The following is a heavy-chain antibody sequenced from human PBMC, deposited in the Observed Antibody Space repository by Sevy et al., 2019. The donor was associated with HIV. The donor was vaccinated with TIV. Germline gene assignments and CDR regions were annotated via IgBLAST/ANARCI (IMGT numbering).Heavy chain of an antibody. J-gene: IGHJ4*02. V-gene: IGHV1-8*01. D-gene: IGHD6-19*01. CDR2: MSPKSGNT. CDR1: GYTFTSYD. Sequence: GSVKVSCKTSGYTFTSYDINWVRQATGQGLEWMGWMSPKSGNTGYAQKFQGRLTMTRNTSISTAYMERSSLRSDDTAVYYCARAGSGWYGHYFDDWGQGTLVTVSS. CDR3: ARAGSGWYGHYFDD.